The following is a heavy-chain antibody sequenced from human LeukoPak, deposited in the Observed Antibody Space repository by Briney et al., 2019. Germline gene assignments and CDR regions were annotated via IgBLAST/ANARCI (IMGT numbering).Heavy chain of an antibody. CDR1: GYTFTNSW. CDR3: ARRFVTGTFDY. V-gene: IGHV5-51*01. CDR2: IYPGDSNT. D-gene: IGHD1-7*01. J-gene: IGHJ4*02. Sequence: GESLKISCKGSGYTFTNSWIGWVRQMPGKGLEWMGIIYPGDSNTRYSPSFQGQVTISADKSISTAYQQWISLKAADTAIYYCARRFVTGTFDYWGQGTLVTVST.